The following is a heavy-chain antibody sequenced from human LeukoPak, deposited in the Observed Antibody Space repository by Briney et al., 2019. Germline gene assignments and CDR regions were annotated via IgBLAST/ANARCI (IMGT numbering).Heavy chain of an antibody. CDR2: ISGSGGST. V-gene: IGHV3-23*01. J-gene: IGHJ4*02. D-gene: IGHD6-13*01. CDR3: AKCIAAAGTFFDY. CDR1: EFTFTSYA. Sequence: GGSLNLSCEPSEFTFTSYAMSGVAQPPGKGLEWVSAISGSGGSTYYADSVKGRFTISRDNSKNTLYLQMNSLRAEDTAVYYCAKCIAAAGTFFDYWGQGTLVTVSS.